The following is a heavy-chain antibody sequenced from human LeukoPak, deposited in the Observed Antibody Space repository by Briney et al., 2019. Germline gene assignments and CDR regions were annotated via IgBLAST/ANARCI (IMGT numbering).Heavy chain of an antibody. CDR1: GFTFSSYA. D-gene: IGHD5-18*01. Sequence: GGSLRLSCAASGFTFSSYAMHWVRQAPGKGLEWVAVISYDGSNKYYADSVKGRFTISRDNSKNTLYLQMNSLRAEDTAVYYCAGGSYGNNWFDPWGQGTLVTVSS. CDR2: ISYDGSNK. CDR3: AGGSYGNNWFDP. V-gene: IGHV3-30-3*01. J-gene: IGHJ5*02.